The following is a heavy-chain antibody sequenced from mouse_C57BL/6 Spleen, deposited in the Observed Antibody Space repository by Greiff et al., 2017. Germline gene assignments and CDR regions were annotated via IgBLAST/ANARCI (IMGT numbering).Heavy chain of an antibody. J-gene: IGHJ3*01. CDR1: GYTFTSYW. V-gene: IGHV1-64*01. D-gene: IGHD2-2*01. CDR2: IHPTSGST. Sequence: QVQLQQPGAELVKPGASVKLSCKASGYTFTSYWMHWVKQRPGQGLEWIGMIHPTSGSTNYNEKFKSKATLTVDKSSSTASMQLSSLTSADSAVYYCAREAYGYDRLAYWGQGTLVSVSA. CDR3: AREAYGYDRLAY.